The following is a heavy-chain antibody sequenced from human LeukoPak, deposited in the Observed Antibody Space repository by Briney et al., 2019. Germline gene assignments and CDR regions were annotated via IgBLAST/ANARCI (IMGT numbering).Heavy chain of an antibody. CDR1: GFTFSSYA. V-gene: IGHV3-30-3*01. J-gene: IGHJ4*02. Sequence: PGRSLRLSCAASGFTFSSYAMHWVRQAPGKGLEWVAVISYDGSNKYYADSVKGRFTISRDNSKNTLYLQTNSLRAEDTAVYYCARALGYYFDYWGQGTLVTVSS. CDR2: ISYDGSNK. D-gene: IGHD3-16*01. CDR3: ARALGYYFDY.